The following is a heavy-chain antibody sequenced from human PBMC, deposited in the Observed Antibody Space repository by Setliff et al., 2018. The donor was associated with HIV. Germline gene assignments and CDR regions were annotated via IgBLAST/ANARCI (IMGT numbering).Heavy chain of an antibody. D-gene: IGHD3-22*01. CDR2: LFYGGST. J-gene: IGHJ4*02. Sequence: SETLSLTCAVSGYSISSGYYWGWIRQPPGKGLEWIGSLFYGGSTHYTPSLKSRVSISVDTSKNQFSLRLSFVTAADTAVYYCARFDDNGYWVDLWGQGTLVTVSS. CDR3: ARFDDNGYWVDL. V-gene: IGHV4-38-2*01. CDR1: GYSISSGYY.